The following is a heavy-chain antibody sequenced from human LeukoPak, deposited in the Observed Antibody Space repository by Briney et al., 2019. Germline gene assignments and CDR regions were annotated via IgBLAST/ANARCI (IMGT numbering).Heavy chain of an antibody. CDR1: GYTLTELS. Sequence: ATVKVSCKVSGYTLTELSMHWVRQAPGKGLEWMGGFDPEDGETIYAQKFQGRVTMAEDTSTDTAYIELSSLRSEDTAVYYCATPPPGHNSKWYSYYLDYWGQGTLVTVSS. D-gene: IGHD6-13*01. CDR3: ATPPPGHNSKWYSYYLDY. V-gene: IGHV1-24*01. CDR2: FDPEDGET. J-gene: IGHJ4*02.